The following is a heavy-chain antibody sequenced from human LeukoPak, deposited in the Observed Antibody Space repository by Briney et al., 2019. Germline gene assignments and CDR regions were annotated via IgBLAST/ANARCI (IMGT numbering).Heavy chain of an antibody. Sequence: ASVKVSCKASGYTFTSYDINWVRQATGQGLEWMGWMNPNSGNTGYAQKFQGRVTMTRNTSISTAYMELSSLRSEDTAVYYCARAMVYAEGTGDYWGQGTLVTVSS. CDR2: MNPNSGNT. V-gene: IGHV1-8*01. CDR1: GYTFTSYD. CDR3: ARAMVYAEGTGDY. J-gene: IGHJ4*02. D-gene: IGHD2-8*01.